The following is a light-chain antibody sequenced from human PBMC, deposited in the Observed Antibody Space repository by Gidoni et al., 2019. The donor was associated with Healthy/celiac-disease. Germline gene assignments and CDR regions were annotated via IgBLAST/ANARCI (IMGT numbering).Light chain of an antibody. CDR1: QSVSSSY. CDR2: SAS. V-gene: IGKV3-20*01. Sequence: EIVLTQSPVTLSLSQGERATLSGRASQSVSSSYLCWYQQKPGQGPRLLISSASSRATGIPDRFSGSGSGTDFNLTLSRLEPEDFAVYCCQQYGNSLTWTFGQGTKVEIK. J-gene: IGKJ1*01. CDR3: QQYGNSLTWT.